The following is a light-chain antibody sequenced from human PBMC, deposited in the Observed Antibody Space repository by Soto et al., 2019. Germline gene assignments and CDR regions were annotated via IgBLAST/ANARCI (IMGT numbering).Light chain of an antibody. J-gene: IGLJ1*01. CDR2: EDN. CDR1: SSDVGSYNL. CDR3: CSYARTSTFV. V-gene: IGLV2-23*01. Sequence: QSVLTQPASVSGSPGQSITISCTGTSSDVGSYNLVSWYQQHPGKAPKLMIYEDNKRPSGVSNRFSVSKSGYTASLTFSGFQAEDEADYYCCSYARTSTFVFGSGTKVTVL.